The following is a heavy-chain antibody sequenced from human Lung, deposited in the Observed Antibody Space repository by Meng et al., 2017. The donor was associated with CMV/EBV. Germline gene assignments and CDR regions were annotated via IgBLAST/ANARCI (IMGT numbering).Heavy chain of an antibody. J-gene: IGHJ5*02. Sequence: ASGYTFTSDGISWVRQAPGQGLEWMGWISAYNGNTNYAQKLQGRVTMTTDTSTSTAYMELRSLRSDDTAVYYCARVARGGYGNWFDPWGQGTLVTVSS. V-gene: IGHV1-18*01. CDR1: GYTFTSDG. CDR2: ISAYNGNT. CDR3: ARVARGGYGNWFDP. D-gene: IGHD2-15*01.